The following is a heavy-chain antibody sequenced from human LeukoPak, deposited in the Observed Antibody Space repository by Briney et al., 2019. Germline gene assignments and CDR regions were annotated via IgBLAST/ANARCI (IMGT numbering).Heavy chain of an antibody. CDR3: ARGDIVVVPAAIRSWYYYYYGMDV. V-gene: IGHV1-2*06. CDR1: GYTITGYY. CDR2: INPNSGGT. Sequence: ASVKVSCKASGYTITGYYMHWVRQAPGQGLEWMGRINPNSGGTNYAQKFQGRVTMTRDTSISTAYMELSRLRSDDTAVYYCARGDIVVVPAAIRSWYYYYYGMDVWGQGTTVTVSS. D-gene: IGHD2-2*02. J-gene: IGHJ6*02.